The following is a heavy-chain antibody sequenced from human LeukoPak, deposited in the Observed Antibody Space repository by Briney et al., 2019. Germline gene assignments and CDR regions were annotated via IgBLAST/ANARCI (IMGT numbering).Heavy chain of an antibody. J-gene: IGHJ6*02. CDR2: ISSSSYI. CDR1: GFTFSSYS. V-gene: IGHV3-21*01. CDR3: ARGLPNYYGMDV. Sequence: GGSLRLSCAASGFTFSSYSMNWVRQAPGKGLEWVSSISSSSYIYYADSVKGRFTISRDNAKNSLYLQMNSLRAEDTAVYYCARGLPNYYGMDVWGQGTTVTVSS.